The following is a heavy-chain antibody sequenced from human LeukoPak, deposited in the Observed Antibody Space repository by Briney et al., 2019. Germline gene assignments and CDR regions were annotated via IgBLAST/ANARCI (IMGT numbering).Heavy chain of an antibody. Sequence: ASVTGSCMASGYTFTGYYVHWVRQAPGQGLEWMGWINPNSGGTNYAQKFQGRVTMTRDTSISTAYMELSRLRSDDTAVYYCARVRSWGGYVRGFDYWGQGTLVTVSS. V-gene: IGHV1-2*02. CDR2: INPNSGGT. CDR1: GYTFTGYY. D-gene: IGHD5-12*01. J-gene: IGHJ4*02. CDR3: ARVRSWGGYVRGFDY.